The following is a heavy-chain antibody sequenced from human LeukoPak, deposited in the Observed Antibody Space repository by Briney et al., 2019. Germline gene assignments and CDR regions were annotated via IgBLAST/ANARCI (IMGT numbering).Heavy chain of an antibody. CDR2: ISGDSSYI. CDR1: GFTFSGYS. CDR3: ARDREHIVLVTATRNDY. D-gene: IGHD2-2*01. Sequence: GGSLRLSCAASGFTFSGYSMNWVRQAPGKGLEWVSSISGDSSYIYYADSVKGRFTISRDNAKNSLYLQMNSLRAEDTGVYYCARDREHIVLVTATRNDYWGQGTLVTVSS. V-gene: IGHV3-21*01. J-gene: IGHJ4*02.